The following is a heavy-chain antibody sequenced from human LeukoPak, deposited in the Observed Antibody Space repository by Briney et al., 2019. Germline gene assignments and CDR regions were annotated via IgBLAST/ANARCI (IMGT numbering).Heavy chain of an antibody. CDR3: ARSEGYYGLGSYYYFDY. J-gene: IGHJ4*02. V-gene: IGHV1-2*06. CDR1: GYTFTGYY. CDR2: INPNSGGT. Sequence: ASVKVSCKASGYTFTGYYMHWVRQAPGQGLEWMGRINPNSGGTNYAQKFQGRVTMTRDTSISTAYMELSRLRSDDTAVYYCARSEGYYGLGSYYYFDYWGQGTLVTVSS. D-gene: IGHD3-10*01.